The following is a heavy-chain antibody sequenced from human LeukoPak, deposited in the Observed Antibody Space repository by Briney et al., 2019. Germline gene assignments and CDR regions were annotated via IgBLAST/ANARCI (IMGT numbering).Heavy chain of an antibody. V-gene: IGHV3-9*03. D-gene: IGHD5-18*01. CDR2: ISWNSGSI. CDR3: AKASRIQRWSPFDY. Sequence: LPGGSLTLSWAPSGFTFDDYAMHWVRHAPGKGREWVSGISWNSGSIGYADSVKGRFTISRDNAKNSLYPQMNSLRAEDMALYYCAKASRIQRWSPFDYWGQGTLVTVSS. J-gene: IGHJ4*02. CDR1: GFTFDDYA.